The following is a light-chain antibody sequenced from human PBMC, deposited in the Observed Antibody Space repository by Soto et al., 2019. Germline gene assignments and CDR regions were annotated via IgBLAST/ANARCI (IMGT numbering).Light chain of an antibody. CDR2: DVS. V-gene: IGLV2-11*01. Sequence: QSALTQPRSVSGSPGQSVTISCIGTSSDVGGYNYVSWYQQHPGKAPKLMIYDVSKRPSGVPDRFSGSKSGNTASLTISGFQAEDEADYYCCSYAGSYTVVFGGGTKVTVL. CDR1: SSDVGGYNY. J-gene: IGLJ2*01. CDR3: CSYAGSYTVV.